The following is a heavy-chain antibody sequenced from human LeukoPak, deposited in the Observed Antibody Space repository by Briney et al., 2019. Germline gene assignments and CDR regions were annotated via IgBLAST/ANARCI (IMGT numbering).Heavy chain of an antibody. D-gene: IGHD6-13*01. CDR1: GGSISSSSYY. J-gene: IGHJ6*03. CDR3: ARGIRYSSSWYRYYYMDV. V-gene: IGHV4-39*01. CDR2: IYYSGST. Sequence: SETLSLTCTVSGGSISSSSYYWGWIRQPPGKGLEWIGSIYYSGSTYYNPSLKSRVTISVDTSKNQFSLKLSSVTAADTAVYYCARGIRYSSSWYRYYYMDVWGKGTTVTVSS.